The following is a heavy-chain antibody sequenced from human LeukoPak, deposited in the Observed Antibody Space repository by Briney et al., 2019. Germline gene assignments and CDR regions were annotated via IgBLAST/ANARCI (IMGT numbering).Heavy chain of an antibody. D-gene: IGHD5-12*01. CDR3: ARRKWQRGPDVVNPFDY. J-gene: IGHJ4*02. CDR1: GGSISSSSYY. Sequence: SETLSLTCTVSGGSISSSSYYWGWIRQPPGKGLEWIGSIYYSGSTYYNPSLKSRVTISVDTSKNQFSLRLSSVTAADTAVYYCARRKWQRGPDVVNPFDYWGQGTLVTVSS. V-gene: IGHV4-39*01. CDR2: IYYSGST.